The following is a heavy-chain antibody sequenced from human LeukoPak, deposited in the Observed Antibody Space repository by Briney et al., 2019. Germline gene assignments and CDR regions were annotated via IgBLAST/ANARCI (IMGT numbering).Heavy chain of an antibody. CDR2: INPNSGST. Sequence: ASVKVSCKASGYTFTGYYMHWVRQAPGQGLEWMGWINPNSGSTNYAQKFQGRVTMTRDTSISTAYMELSRLRSDDTAVYYCARDSEYYYDSSGYPNIWGQGTMVTVSS. CDR3: ARDSEYYYDSSGYPNI. D-gene: IGHD3-22*01. CDR1: GYTFTGYY. V-gene: IGHV1-2*02. J-gene: IGHJ3*02.